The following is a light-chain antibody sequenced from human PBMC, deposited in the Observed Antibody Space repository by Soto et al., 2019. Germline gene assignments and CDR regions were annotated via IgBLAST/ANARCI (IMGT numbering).Light chain of an antibody. J-gene: IGKJ4*02. Sequence: DLQMTQSPSSLSASVGDRVTITCRASQSISNSLNWYQRKLGKVPQFLIYGASSLHRGVPSRFSGSGSWTAFTLTIISLQPEDFAAYYCQESYTALWGTLGEPTKVAI. CDR3: QESYTALWGT. CDR2: GAS. CDR1: QSISNS. V-gene: IGKV1-39*01.